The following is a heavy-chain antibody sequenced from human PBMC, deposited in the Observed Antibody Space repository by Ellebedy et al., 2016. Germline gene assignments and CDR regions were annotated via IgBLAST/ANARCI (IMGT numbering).Heavy chain of an antibody. D-gene: IGHD5-18*01. V-gene: IGHV4-30-2*01. Sequence: SETLSLTCAVSGGSISSGGYSWSWIRQPPGKGLEWIGYIYHSGSTYYNPSLKSRVTISVDRSKNQFSLKLSSVIAADTAVYYCARDSRYSKGWGFDYWGQGTLVTVSS. CDR1: GGSISSGGYS. J-gene: IGHJ4*02. CDR3: ARDSRYSKGWGFDY. CDR2: IYHSGST.